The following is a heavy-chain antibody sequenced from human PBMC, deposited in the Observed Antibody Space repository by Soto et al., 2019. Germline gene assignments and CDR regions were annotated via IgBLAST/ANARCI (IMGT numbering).Heavy chain of an antibody. Sequence: QVQLVQSGAEVKKPGSSVKVSCKASGGTFSSYAISWVRQAPGQGLEWRGGIIPIFGTANYAQKFQGRVTITADESTSTAYLELSSLRSEDTAVYYCARESYLGYIVLVPADSDNYYYYGMDVWGQGTTVTVSS. CDR3: ARESYLGYIVLVPADSDNYYYYGMDV. D-gene: IGHD2-2*01. CDR2: IIPIFGTA. V-gene: IGHV1-69*12. CDR1: GGTFSSYA. J-gene: IGHJ6*02.